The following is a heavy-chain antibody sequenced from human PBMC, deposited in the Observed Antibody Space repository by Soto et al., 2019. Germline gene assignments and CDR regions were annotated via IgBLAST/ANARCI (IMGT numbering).Heavy chain of an antibody. J-gene: IGHJ4*02. V-gene: IGHV4-59*01. CDR2: IYYSGST. Sequence: QVQLQESGPGLVKPSETLSLTCTVSGGSISSYYWSWIRQPPGKGLEWIGYIYYSGSTNYNPFLKSRVTISVDTSKNQFSLKLSSVTAADTAVYYCARTVNSGYDSYYFDYWGQGTLVTVSS. CDR1: GGSISSYY. CDR3: ARTVNSGYDSYYFDY. D-gene: IGHD5-12*01.